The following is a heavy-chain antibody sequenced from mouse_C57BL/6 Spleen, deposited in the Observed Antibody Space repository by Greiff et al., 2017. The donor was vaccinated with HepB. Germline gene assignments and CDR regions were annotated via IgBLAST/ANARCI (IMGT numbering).Heavy chain of an antibody. CDR3: ARSYYDNDAGFAY. D-gene: IGHD2-4*01. V-gene: IGHV1-7*01. CDR2: INPSSGYT. Sequence: VQLQQSGAELAKPGASVKLSCKASGYTFTSYWMHWVKQRPGQGLEWIGYINPSSGYTKYNQKFKDKATLTADKSSSTAYMQLSSLTYEDSAVYYGARSYYDNDAGFAYWGQGTLVTVAA. CDR1: GYTFTSYW. J-gene: IGHJ3*01.